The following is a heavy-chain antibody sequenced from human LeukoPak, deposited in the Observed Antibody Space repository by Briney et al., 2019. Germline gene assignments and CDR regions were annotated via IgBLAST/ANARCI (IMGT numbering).Heavy chain of an antibody. CDR2: INPNSGGT. D-gene: IGHD6-19*01. Sequence: ASVEVSCKASGYTFTGYYMHWVRQAPGQGLEWMGRINPNSGGTNYAQKFQGRVTMTRDTSISTAYMELSRLRSDDTAVYYCARESSGWYYHYWGQGTLVTVSS. J-gene: IGHJ4*02. V-gene: IGHV1-2*06. CDR3: ARESSGWYYHY. CDR1: GYTFTGYY.